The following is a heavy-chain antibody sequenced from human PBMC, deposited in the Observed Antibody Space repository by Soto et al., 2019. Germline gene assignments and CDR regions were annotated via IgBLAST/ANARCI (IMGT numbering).Heavy chain of an antibody. V-gene: IGHV4-31*03. CDR2: IYYSGST. Sequence: QVQLQESGPGLVKPSQTLSLTCTVSSGSISSRGYYWSWIRQHPGKGLEWIGYIYYSGSTHYNPSLKSRVSISVYTSKNQFSRKVSSVTVADTAVYYCARDGDSSSRYPAPIWGQGTLVTVSS. CDR3: ARDGDSSSRYPAPI. CDR1: SGSISSRGYY. J-gene: IGHJ4*02. D-gene: IGHD6-13*01.